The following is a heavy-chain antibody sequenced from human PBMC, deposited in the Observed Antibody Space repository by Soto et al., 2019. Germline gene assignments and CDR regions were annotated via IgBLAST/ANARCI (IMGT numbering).Heavy chain of an antibody. Sequence: EVQMLESGGGLVQPGGSLRLSCAASGFTFSSYALTWVRQAPGKGLGWVSSITGSGDYTRYTDSVKGRFTITRDNAKNTLFLQMKSLRADDTAIYYCGKDPNGDYFGAFDFWGQGTMVTVSS. CDR3: GKDPNGDYFGAFDF. J-gene: IGHJ3*01. D-gene: IGHD4-17*01. CDR2: ITGSGDYT. CDR1: GFTFSSYA. V-gene: IGHV3-23*01.